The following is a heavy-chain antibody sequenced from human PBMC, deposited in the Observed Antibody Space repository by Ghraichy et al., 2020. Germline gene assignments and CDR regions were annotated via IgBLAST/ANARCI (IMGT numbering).Heavy chain of an antibody. J-gene: IGHJ4*02. CDR3: ARDSYDSSGYYPFDY. CDR1: GGSISSYY. V-gene: IGHV4-59*01. D-gene: IGHD3-22*01. Sequence: TLSLTCTVSGGSISSYYWSWIRQPPGKGLEWIGYIYYSGSTNYNPSLKSRVTISVDTSKNQFSLKLSSVTAADTAVYYCARDSYDSSGYYPFDYWGQGTLVTVSS. CDR2: IYYSGST.